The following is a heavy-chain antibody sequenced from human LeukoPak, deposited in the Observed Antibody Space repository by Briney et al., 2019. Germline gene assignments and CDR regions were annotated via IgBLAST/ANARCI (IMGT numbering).Heavy chain of an antibody. CDR2: IYYSGGT. CDR3: ARDLEGDAFDI. D-gene: IGHD1-1*01. CDR1: GGSISSYY. Sequence: SETLSLTCTVSGGSISSYYWSWIRQPPGKGLEWIGYIYYSGGTNYNPSLKSRVTISVDTSKNQFSLKLSSVTAADTAVYYCARDLEGDAFDIWGQGTMVTVSS. V-gene: IGHV4-59*01. J-gene: IGHJ3*02.